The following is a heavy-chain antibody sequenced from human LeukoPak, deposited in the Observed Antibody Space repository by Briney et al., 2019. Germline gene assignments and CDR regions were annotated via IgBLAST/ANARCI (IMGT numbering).Heavy chain of an antibody. CDR2: ISSSGTTI. J-gene: IGHJ4*02. V-gene: IGHV3-48*03. Sequence: GGSLRLSCAAPGFTFSSYEMNWVRQAPGKGLEWVSYISSSGTTINYADSVKGRFTISRDNAKNSLYLQMNSLRAEDTAAYYCARVGRFRAFIDYWGQGTLVTVSS. D-gene: IGHD3-3*01. CDR3: ARVGRFRAFIDY. CDR1: GFTFSSYE.